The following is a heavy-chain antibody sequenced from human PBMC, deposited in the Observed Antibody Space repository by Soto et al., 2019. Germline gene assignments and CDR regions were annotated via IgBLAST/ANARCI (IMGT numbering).Heavy chain of an antibody. CDR1: GYTLTELS. Sequence: ASVKISCKVSGYTLTELSMHWVRQAPGKGLEWMGGFDPEDGETIYAQKFQGRVTMTEDTSTDTAYMELSSLRSEDTAVYYCATAPGYCSGGSCYSPYFDYWGQGTLVTVSS. CDR3: ATAPGYCSGGSCYSPYFDY. D-gene: IGHD2-15*01. CDR2: FDPEDGET. V-gene: IGHV1-24*01. J-gene: IGHJ4*02.